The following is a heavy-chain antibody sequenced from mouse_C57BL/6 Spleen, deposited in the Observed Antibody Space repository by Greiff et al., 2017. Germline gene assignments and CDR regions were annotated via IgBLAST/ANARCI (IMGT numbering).Heavy chain of an antibody. J-gene: IGHJ1*03. D-gene: IGHD1-1*01. V-gene: IGHV8-12*01. CDR3: ARRKVYYYGSSYDWYFDV. CDR2: IYWDDDK. Sequence: QVTLKVSGPGILQSSQTLSLTCSFSGFSLSTSGMGVSWIRQPSGKGLEWLAHIYWDDDKRYKPSLQSRLTIFKDTSRQQVFLQITSVDTADPATYYCARRKVYYYGSSYDWYFDVGGTGTTVTVSS. CDR1: GFSLSTSGMG.